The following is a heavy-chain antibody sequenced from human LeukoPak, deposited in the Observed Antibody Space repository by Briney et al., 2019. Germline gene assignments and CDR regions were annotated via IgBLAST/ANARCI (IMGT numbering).Heavy chain of an antibody. CDR2: INHSGST. J-gene: IGHJ5*02. CDR3: ARAGRAGTRKPRPSWFDP. CDR1: GGSFSGYY. V-gene: IGHV4-34*01. Sequence: SETLSLTCAVYGGSFSGYYWSWIRQPPGKGLEWIGEINHSGSTNYNPSLKSRVTISVDTSKNQFSLKLSSVTAADTAVYYCARAGRAGTRKPRPSWFDPWGQRTLVTVSS. D-gene: IGHD6-19*01.